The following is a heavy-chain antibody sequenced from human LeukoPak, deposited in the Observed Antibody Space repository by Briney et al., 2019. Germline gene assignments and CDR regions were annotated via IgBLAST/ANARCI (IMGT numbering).Heavy chain of an antibody. V-gene: IGHV3-74*01. CDR3: ARAVGRYYDSSGYYPFDP. Sequence: GGSLRLSCAASGFTFSSYWMHWVRQAPGKGLVWVSRINSDGSSTSYADSVKGRFTISRDNAENTLYLQMNSLRAEDTAVYYCARAVGRYYDSSGYYPFDPWGQGTLVTVSS. CDR1: GFTFSSYW. D-gene: IGHD3-22*01. J-gene: IGHJ5*02. CDR2: INSDGSST.